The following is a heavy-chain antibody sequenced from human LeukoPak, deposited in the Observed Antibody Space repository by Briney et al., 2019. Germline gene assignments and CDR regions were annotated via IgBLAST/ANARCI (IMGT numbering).Heavy chain of an antibody. CDR3: ARARGGGSYLSYYYYMDV. D-gene: IGHD1-26*01. CDR2: IIPIFGTA. CDR1: GGTFSSYA. Sequence: SVKVSCKASGGTFSSYAISWVRQAPGQGLEWMGGIIPIFGTANYAQKFQGRVTITADKSTSTAYMELSSLRSEDTAVYYCARARGGGSYLSYYYYMDVWGKGTTVTVSS. J-gene: IGHJ6*03. V-gene: IGHV1-69*06.